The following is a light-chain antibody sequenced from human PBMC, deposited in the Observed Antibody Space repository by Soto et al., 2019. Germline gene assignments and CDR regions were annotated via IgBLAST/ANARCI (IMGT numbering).Light chain of an antibody. CDR1: SSDVGSYNL. CDR3: YSYGGSNFVV. Sequence: QSALTQPASVSGSPGQSITISCSGTSSDVGSYNLVSWYQQHPGKAPKLVIYEVRERPSEISNRFSGSKSGNTASLTISGLQAEDEADYYCYSYGGSNFVVFGGGTKVTVL. J-gene: IGLJ2*01. V-gene: IGLV2-23*02. CDR2: EVR.